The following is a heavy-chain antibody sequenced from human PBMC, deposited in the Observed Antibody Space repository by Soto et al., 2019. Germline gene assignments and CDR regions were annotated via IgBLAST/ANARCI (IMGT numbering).Heavy chain of an antibody. J-gene: IGHJ4*02. CDR3: AHIVVAGLGYYFDY. CDR2: IYWDDDK. V-gene: IGHV2-5*02. Sequence: QITLKESGPTLVKPTQTLTLTCTFSGFSLSSTRMAVGWIRQPRGKALEWLALIYWDDDKRYSPFLKSRLTINKDTSKNQVVLTMSNMDPVDTARYYCAHIVVAGLGYYFDYWGQGTLVTVSS. D-gene: IGHD6-19*01. CDR1: GFSLSSTRMA.